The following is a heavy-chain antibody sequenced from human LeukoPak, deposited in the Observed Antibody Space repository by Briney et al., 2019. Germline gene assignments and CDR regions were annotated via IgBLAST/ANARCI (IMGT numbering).Heavy chain of an antibody. Sequence: PGGSLRLSCAASGFTFSSYSMNWVRQAPGKGLEWASYISSSSSTIYYADSVKGRFTISRDNAKNSLYLQMNSLRDEDTAVYYCARDHVDTATPNYGYYYYGMDVWGQGTTVTVSS. CDR3: ARDHVDTATPNYGYYYYGMDV. V-gene: IGHV3-48*02. J-gene: IGHJ6*02. CDR2: ISSSSSTI. D-gene: IGHD5-18*01. CDR1: GFTFSSYS.